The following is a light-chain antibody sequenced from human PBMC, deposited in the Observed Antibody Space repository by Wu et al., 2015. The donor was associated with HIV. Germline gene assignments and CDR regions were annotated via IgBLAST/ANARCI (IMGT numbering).Light chain of an antibody. CDR2: AAS. CDR3: QKYNAAPWT. Sequence: DIQMTQSPSSLSASVGDRVTITCRASQSISNYLNWYQQKPGKAPKLLIYAASSLQSGVPSRFSGSGSGTDFTLTISDLQPEDFATYYCQKYNAAPWTFGQGTKVEMK. CDR1: QSISNY. V-gene: IGKV1-39*01. J-gene: IGKJ1*01.